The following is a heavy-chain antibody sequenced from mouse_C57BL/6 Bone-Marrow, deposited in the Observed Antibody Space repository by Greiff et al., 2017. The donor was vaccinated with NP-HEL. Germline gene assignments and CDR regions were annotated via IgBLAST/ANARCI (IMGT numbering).Heavy chain of an antibody. CDR3: TRAGGLRPFAY. CDR1: GFTFSSYA. D-gene: IGHD2-4*01. Sequence: EVKLMESGEGLVKPGGSLKLSCAASGFTFSSYAMSWVRQTPEKRLEWVAYISSGGDYIYYADTVKGRFTISRDNARNTLYLQMSSLKSEDTAMYYGTRAGGLRPFAYWGQGTLVTVSA. J-gene: IGHJ3*01. V-gene: IGHV5-9-1*02. CDR2: ISSGGDYI.